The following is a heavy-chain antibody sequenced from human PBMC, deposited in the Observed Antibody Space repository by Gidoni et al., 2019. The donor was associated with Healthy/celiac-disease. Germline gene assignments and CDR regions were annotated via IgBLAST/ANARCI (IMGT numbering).Heavy chain of an antibody. J-gene: IGHJ4*02. CDR2: ISYDGSNK. Sequence: VVQPGRSLRLSCAASGFTFSSYAMHWVRQAPGKGLEWVAVISYDGSNKYYADSVKGRFTISRDNSKNTLYLQMNSLRAEDTAVYYCARAYSNLDYWDQGTLVTVSS. CDR3: ARAYSNLDY. CDR1: GFTFSSYA. D-gene: IGHD4-4*01. V-gene: IGHV3-30-3*01.